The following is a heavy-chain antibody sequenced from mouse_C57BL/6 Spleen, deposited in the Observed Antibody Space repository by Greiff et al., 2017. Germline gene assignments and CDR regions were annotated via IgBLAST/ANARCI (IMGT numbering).Heavy chain of an antibody. D-gene: IGHD2-5*01. V-gene: IGHV5-4*03. CDR3: ARGYSNYGSFAY. Sequence: EVNVVESGGGLVKPGGSLKLSCAASGFTFSSYAMSWVRQTPEKRLEWVATISDGGSYTYYPDNVKGRFTISRDNAKNNLYLQMSHLKSEDTAMYYCARGYSNYGSFAYWGQGTLVTVSA. CDR2: ISDGGSYT. J-gene: IGHJ3*01. CDR1: GFTFSSYA.